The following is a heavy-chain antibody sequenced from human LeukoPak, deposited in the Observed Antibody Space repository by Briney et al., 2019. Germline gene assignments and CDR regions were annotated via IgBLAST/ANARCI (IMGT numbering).Heavy chain of an antibody. CDR2: VSNIETT. D-gene: IGHD3-22*01. CDR3: ARPPHYYDTSGYSV. Sequence: KPSETLSLTCTVSGDSISSYYWSWLRQPPGKRLEWIGYVSNIETTNYNPSLKSQVTISDDTSKNQFSLRPNSVTAADTAVYYCARPPHYYDTSGYSVWGQGTLVTVSS. CDR1: GDSISSYY. J-gene: IGHJ4*02. V-gene: IGHV4-59*01.